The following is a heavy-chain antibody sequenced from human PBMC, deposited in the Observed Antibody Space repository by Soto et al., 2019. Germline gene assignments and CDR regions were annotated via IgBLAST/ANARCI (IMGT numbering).Heavy chain of an antibody. D-gene: IGHD2-15*01. J-gene: IGHJ6*02. V-gene: IGHV4-31*03. Sequence: QVQLQESGPGLVKPAQTLSLTCTVPGASISSGGYCWSWIRQFPGKGLGWIGFLYYGGSTYYNPSLKSRVTISVDTSENQFSLKLNSVTAADTAVYYCGRYGLPLNYYAMDVWGQGTTVTVSS. CDR3: GRYGLPLNYYAMDV. CDR2: LYYGGST. CDR1: GASISSGGYC.